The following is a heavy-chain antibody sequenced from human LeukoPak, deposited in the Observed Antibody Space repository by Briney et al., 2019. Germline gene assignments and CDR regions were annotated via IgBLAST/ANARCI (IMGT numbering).Heavy chain of an antibody. CDR3: ARGTDDIDI. D-gene: IGHD3-9*01. V-gene: IGHV3-74*01. CDR2: INSDGSTT. J-gene: IGHJ3*02. Sequence: GGSLRLSCAASGFTFSRYWMHWVRQAPGKGLVWVSRINSDGSTTSYADSVKGRFSISRPHAEETLYLQASSLRAGETVVCYCARGTDDIDIWGQGTSVTVSS. CDR1: GFTFSRYW.